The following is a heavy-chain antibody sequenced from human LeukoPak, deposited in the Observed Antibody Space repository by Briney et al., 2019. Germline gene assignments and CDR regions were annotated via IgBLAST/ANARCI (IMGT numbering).Heavy chain of an antibody. D-gene: IGHD6-19*01. CDR2: IHYSGST. J-gene: IGHJ4*02. CDR1: GGTISSYY. CDR3: ARWYSSGWAFDY. V-gene: IGHV4-59*08. Sequence: SETMSLTCTVTGGTISSYYWNWIRQPPGKGLEWIGYIHYSGSTKYNPSLKSRVTISVDTSKNQFSLKLSSVTAADTAVYYCARWYSSGWAFDYWGQGTLVTVSS.